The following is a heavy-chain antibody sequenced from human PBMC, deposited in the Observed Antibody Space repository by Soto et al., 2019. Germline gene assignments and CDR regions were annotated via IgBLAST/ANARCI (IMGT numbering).Heavy chain of an antibody. Sequence: SETLSLTCTVSGGSISIYYWSWIRDPPGKGLEWIGYIYYSGSTNYNPSLKSRVTISVDTSKNQFSLKLSSVTAADTAVYYCARISYDYVWGSYRLDRYYYYGMDVWGQGTTVTVSS. CDR2: IYYSGST. D-gene: IGHD3-16*02. V-gene: IGHV4-59*01. CDR1: GGSISIYY. J-gene: IGHJ6*02. CDR3: ARISYDYVWGSYRLDRYYYYGMDV.